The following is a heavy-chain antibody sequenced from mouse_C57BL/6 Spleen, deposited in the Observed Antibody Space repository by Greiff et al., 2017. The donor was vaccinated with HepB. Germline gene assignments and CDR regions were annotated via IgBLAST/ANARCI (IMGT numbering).Heavy chain of an antibody. CDR3: ARWEVTTGGAMDY. CDR1: GYTFTDYY. D-gene: IGHD2-2*01. J-gene: IGHJ4*01. V-gene: IGHV1-26*01. CDR2: INPNNGGT. Sequence: EVKLQQSGPELVKPGASVKISCKASGYTFTDYYMNWVKQSHGKSLEWIGDINPNNGGTSYNQKFKGKATLTVDKSSSTAYMELRSLTSEDSAVYYCARWEVTTGGAMDYWGQGTSVTVSS.